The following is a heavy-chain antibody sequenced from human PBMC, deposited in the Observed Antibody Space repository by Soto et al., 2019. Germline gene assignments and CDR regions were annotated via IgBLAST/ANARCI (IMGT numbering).Heavy chain of an antibody. V-gene: IGHV4-31*02. J-gene: IGHJ4*02. CDR3: ARGPPDYYDSSGNLDY. CDR1: GGSIFNGGDY. Sequence: SETLSLTCTVSGGSIFNGGDYWSWIRQFPGKGLEYIGYIYHSGSTYYNPSLKSRLTISIDTSKSQFSLNLSSVTAADTAVYYCARGPPDYYDSSGNLDYWGQGTLVTVSS. CDR2: IYHSGST. D-gene: IGHD3-22*01.